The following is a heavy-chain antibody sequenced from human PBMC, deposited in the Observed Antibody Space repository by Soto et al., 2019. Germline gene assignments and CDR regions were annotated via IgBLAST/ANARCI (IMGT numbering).Heavy chain of an antibody. J-gene: IGHJ4*02. CDR2: IIPLFGTP. CDR3: ARERGDYGSVNYYTPSDF. Sequence: QVQLVQSGAEVKKPGSSVKVSCKASGGIFSTYAISWLRQAPGQGREWMGGIIPLFGTPNYANRCKGRVTITEDESPSTAYMELSRLRSEDTAVYYCARERGDYGSVNYYTPSDFWGQATLVTVSS. V-gene: IGHV1-69*01. CDR1: GGIFSTYA. D-gene: IGHD3-10*01.